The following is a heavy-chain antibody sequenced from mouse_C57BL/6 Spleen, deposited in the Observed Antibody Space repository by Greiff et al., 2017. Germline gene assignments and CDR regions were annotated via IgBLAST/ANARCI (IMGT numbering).Heavy chain of an antibody. CDR3: ASLWYFYV. CDR2: IIPNYGTT. J-gene: IGHJ1*03. CDR1: GYSFTDYN. Sequence: EVQLKQSGPELVKPGASVKISCKASGYSFTDYNMNWVKQSNGKSLDWIGVIIPNYGTTRSNQKFKGKATLTVDQSSSTAYMQLNSLTSEDSAVYYCASLWYFYVWGTGTTVTVSS. V-gene: IGHV1-39*01.